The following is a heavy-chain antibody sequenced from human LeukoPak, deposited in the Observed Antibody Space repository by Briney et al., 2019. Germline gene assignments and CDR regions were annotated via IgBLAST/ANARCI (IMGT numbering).Heavy chain of an antibody. CDR3: ARRGTNGWEGRGFFDY. V-gene: IGHV4-39*01. CDR2: IYYSGST. D-gene: IGHD3-10*01. Sequence: PSETLSLTCSVSGGFVSSSGYYWAWIRQPPGKGPEWIGSIYYSGSTYYNSSLKSRFTITADMSKNQFSLMFTSVTAADTAVYYCARRGTNGWEGRGFFDYWGQGTLVTVSS. J-gene: IGHJ4*02. CDR1: GGFVSSSGYY.